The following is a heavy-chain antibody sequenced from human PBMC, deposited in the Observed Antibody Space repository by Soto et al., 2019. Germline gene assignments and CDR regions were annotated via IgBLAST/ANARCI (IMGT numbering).Heavy chain of an antibody. CDR3: ARGGRGYSGYDPSYYYYYYGMDV. D-gene: IGHD5-12*01. CDR2: IIPIFGTA. CDR1: GGTFSSYA. V-gene: IGHV1-69*06. J-gene: IGHJ6*02. Sequence: QVQLVQSGAEVQKPGSSVKVSCKASGGTFSSYAISWVRQAPGQGLEWMGGIIPIFGTANYAQKFQGRVTITADKSTSTAYMELSSLRSEDTAVYYCARGGRGYSGYDPSYYYYYYGMDVWGQGTTVTVSS.